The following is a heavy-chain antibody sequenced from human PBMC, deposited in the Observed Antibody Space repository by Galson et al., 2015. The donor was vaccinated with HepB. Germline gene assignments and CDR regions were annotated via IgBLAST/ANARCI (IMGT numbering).Heavy chain of an antibody. Sequence: SLRLSCAASGFMFSNYAMTWVRQAPGKGLEWVAVIWYDGSNKYYADSVKGRFTISRDNSKNTLYLQMNSLRAEDTAVYYCAKPEYIAADDAFDIWGQGTMVTVSS. V-gene: IGHV3-33*06. CDR3: AKPEYIAADDAFDI. D-gene: IGHD6-13*01. J-gene: IGHJ3*02. CDR1: GFMFSNYA. CDR2: IWYDGSNK.